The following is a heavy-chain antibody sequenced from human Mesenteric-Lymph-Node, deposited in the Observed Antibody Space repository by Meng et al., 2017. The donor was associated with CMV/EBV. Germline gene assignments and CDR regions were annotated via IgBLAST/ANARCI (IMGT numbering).Heavy chain of an antibody. D-gene: IGHD1-20*01. V-gene: IGHV4-39*01. CDR3: ARLVGMSGSFDY. CDR2: ISYSRST. CDR1: GCSISGNSYF. J-gene: IGHJ4*02. Sequence: TVSGCSISGNSYFWAWIRQPPEGGLEWIGSISYSRSTYYNPSLKSRVTISVDTSKNQFSQRLTSVTAVDTAVYYCARLVGMSGSFDYWGQGTLVTVSS.